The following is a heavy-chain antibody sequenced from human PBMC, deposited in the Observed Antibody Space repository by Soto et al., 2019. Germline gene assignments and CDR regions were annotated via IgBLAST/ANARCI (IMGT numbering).Heavy chain of an antibody. J-gene: IGHJ6*02. D-gene: IGHD4-17*01. CDR1: GFTFSDHY. Sequence: EVQLVESGGGLVQPGGSLRLSCAASGFTFSDHYMDWVRQAPGKGLEWVGRTRNKVKSYTTEYAASVKGRFTISRDDSRNSLYLQMNSLKTEDTAVYYCARARDYCDTYHGMDVWGPGTTVTVSS. V-gene: IGHV3-72*01. CDR2: TRNKVKSYTT. CDR3: ARARDYCDTYHGMDV.